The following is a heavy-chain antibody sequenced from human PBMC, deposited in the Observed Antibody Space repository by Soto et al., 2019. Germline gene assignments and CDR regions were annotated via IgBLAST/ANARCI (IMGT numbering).Heavy chain of an antibody. V-gene: IGHV1-18*01. J-gene: IGHJ3*02. CDR3: VVVVAARRNAFDI. CDR2: ISAYNGNT. CDR1: GYTFTSYG. Sequence: ASVKVSCKASGYTFTSYGISWVRQAPGQGLEWMGWISAYNGNTNYAQKLQGRVTMTTDTSTSTAYMELRSLRSDDTAVYYCVVVVAARRNAFDIWGQGTMVTVSS. D-gene: IGHD2-15*01.